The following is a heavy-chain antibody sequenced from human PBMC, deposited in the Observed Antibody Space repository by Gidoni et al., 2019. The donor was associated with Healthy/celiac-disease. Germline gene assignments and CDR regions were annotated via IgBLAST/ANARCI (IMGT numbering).Heavy chain of an antibody. CDR1: GFTFSSYA. J-gene: IGHJ2*01. V-gene: IGHV3-23*01. CDR2: ISGSGGST. Sequence: EVQLLESGGGLVQPGGSLRLYCAASGFTFSSYAMSWVRQAPGKGLEWVSAISGSGGSTYYADSLKGRFTISRDNSKNTLYLQMNSLRAEDTAVYYCAKRLATVTTSRGGDWYFDLWGRGTLVTVSS. D-gene: IGHD4-17*01. CDR3: AKRLATVTTSRGGDWYFDL.